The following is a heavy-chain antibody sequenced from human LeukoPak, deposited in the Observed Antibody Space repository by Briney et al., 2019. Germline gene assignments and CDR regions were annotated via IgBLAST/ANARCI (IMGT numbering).Heavy chain of an antibody. Sequence: SQTLSLTCTVSGGSISSGGYYWSWIRQHPGKGLEWIGYIYYSGSTYYNPSLKSRVTISVDTSKNQFSLKLSSVTAADAAVYYCAREGKYYYGSGSYHNWFDPWGQGTLVTVSS. J-gene: IGHJ5*02. CDR3: AREGKYYYGSGSYHNWFDP. CDR1: GGSISSGGYY. V-gene: IGHV4-31*03. D-gene: IGHD3-10*01. CDR2: IYYSGST.